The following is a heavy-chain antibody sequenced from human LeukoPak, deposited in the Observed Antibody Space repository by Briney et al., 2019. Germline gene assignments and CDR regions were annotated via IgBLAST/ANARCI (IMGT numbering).Heavy chain of an antibody. V-gene: IGHV1-2*02. J-gene: IGHJ4*02. CDR3: ARGGPGGSYYFAY. CDR1: GYTFTGYY. Sequence: ASVKVSCKASGYTFTGYYMHWVRQAPGQGLEWMGWINPNSGGTNYAQKSQGRVTMTRDTSISTAYMELSRLRSDDTAVYYCARGGPGGSYYFAYWGQGTLVTVSS. D-gene: IGHD1-26*01. CDR2: INPNSGGT.